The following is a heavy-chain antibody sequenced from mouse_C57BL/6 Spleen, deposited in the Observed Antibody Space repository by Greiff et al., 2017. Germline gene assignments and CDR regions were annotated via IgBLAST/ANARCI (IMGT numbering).Heavy chain of an antibody. V-gene: IGHV1-15*01. CDR1: GYTFTDYE. J-gene: IGHJ4*01. Sequence: VKLVESGAELVRPGASVTLSCKASGYTFTDYEMHWVKQTPVHGLEWIGAIDPETGGTAYNPKFKGKAILTADKSSSTAYMELRSLTSEDSAVYYCTRAPLTTVVVRDAMDYWGQGTSVTVSS. CDR3: TRAPLTTVVVRDAMDY. CDR2: IDPETGGT. D-gene: IGHD1-1*01.